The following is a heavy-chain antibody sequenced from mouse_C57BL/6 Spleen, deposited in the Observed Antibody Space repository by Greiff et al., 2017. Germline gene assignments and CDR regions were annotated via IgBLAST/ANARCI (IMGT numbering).Heavy chain of an antibody. V-gene: IGHV1-9*01. CDR3: ARRSLYSNYKRNYFDY. CDR2: ILPGSGST. J-gene: IGHJ2*01. D-gene: IGHD2-5*01. Sequence: QVQLQQSGAELMKPGASVKLSCKATGYTFTGYWIEWVKQRPGHGLEWIGEILPGSGSTNYNEKFKGKATFTADTSSNTAYMQLSSLTTEDSAIYYCARRSLYSNYKRNYFDYWGQGTTLTVSS. CDR1: GYTFTGYW.